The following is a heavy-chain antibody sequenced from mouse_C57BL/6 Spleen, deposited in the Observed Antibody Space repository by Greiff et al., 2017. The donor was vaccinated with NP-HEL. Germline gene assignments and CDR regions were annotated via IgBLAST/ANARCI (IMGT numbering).Heavy chain of an antibody. J-gene: IGHJ3*01. CDR2: IYPGDGDT. D-gene: IGHD2-1*01. V-gene: IGHV1-82*01. CDR1: GYAFSSSW. CDR3: ASGNYVFAY. Sequence: QVQLKESGPELVKPGASVKISCKASGYAFSSSWMNWVKQRPGKGLEWIGRIYPGDGDTNYNGKFKGKATLTADKSSSTAYMQLSSLTSEDSAVYFCASGNYVFAYWGQGTLVTVSA.